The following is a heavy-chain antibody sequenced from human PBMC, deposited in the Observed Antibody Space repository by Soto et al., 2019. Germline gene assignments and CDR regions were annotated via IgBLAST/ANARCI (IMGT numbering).Heavy chain of an antibody. CDR3: ARRYGSCFDY. J-gene: IGHJ4*02. CDR1: GGSISSYY. D-gene: IGHD5-18*01. Sequence: QVQLQESGPGLVKPSETLSLTCTVSGGSISSYYWSWIRQPPGKGLEWIGYIYYSGSTNYNPSLXSRXTXPVDPSKNQFSLKLSSVTAADTAVYYCARRYGSCFDYWGQGTLVTVSS. V-gene: IGHV4-59*08. CDR2: IYYSGST.